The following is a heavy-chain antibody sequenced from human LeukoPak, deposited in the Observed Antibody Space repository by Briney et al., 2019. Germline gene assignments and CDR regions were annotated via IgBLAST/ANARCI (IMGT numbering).Heavy chain of an antibody. CDR2: ISSSSSYI. CDR3: ARELKVVPAALGY. J-gene: IGHJ4*02. V-gene: IGHV3-21*01. CDR1: GFTFSSYS. Sequence: GGSLRLSCAASGFTFSSYSMNWVRQAPGKGLEWVSSISSSSSYIYYADSVKGRFTISRDNAKNSLYLQMNSLRAEDTAVYYCARELKVVPAALGYWGQGTLVIVSS. D-gene: IGHD2-2*01.